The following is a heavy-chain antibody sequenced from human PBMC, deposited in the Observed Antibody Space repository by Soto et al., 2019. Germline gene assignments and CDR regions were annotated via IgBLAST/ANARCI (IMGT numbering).Heavy chain of an antibody. CDR3: ARDFSSGWFDAFDI. CDR2: ISYDGSNK. Sequence: VGSLRLSCAASGFTFSSYAMHWVRQAPGKRLEWVAVISYDGSNKYYADSVKGRFTISRDNSKNTLYLQMNSLRAEDTAVYYCARDFSSGWFDAFDIWGQGTMVTVSS. J-gene: IGHJ3*02. D-gene: IGHD6-19*01. CDR1: GFTFSSYA. V-gene: IGHV3-30-3*01.